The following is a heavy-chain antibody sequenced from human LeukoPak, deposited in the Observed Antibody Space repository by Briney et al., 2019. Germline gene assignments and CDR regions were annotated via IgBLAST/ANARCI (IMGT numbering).Heavy chain of an antibody. CDR3: ARIGAGSSRDY. J-gene: IGHJ4*02. CDR1: GFTFSNFA. Sequence: PGGSLRLSCAASGFTFSNFAMTWVRQAPGKGLEWVSSIVGSSSTYYADSLKGRFTISRDNAKNSLYLQMNSLRAEDTAVYYCARIGAGSSRDYWGQGTLVTVSS. V-gene: IGHV3-21*01. D-gene: IGHD6-13*01. CDR2: IVGSSST.